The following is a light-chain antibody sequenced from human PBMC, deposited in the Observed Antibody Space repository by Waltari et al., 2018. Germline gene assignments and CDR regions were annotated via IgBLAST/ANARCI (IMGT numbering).Light chain of an antibody. CDR3: AAWDDSLSGWV. Sequence: QSVLTQPPSVSEAPRQRVTISCSGSSSNIGNNAVNWYPQLPGKAPKLLIYYDDLLPPGVSDRFSGSKSGTSASLAISGLQSEDEADYYCAAWDDSLSGWVFGGGTKLTVL. CDR2: YDD. J-gene: IGLJ3*02. V-gene: IGLV1-36*01. CDR1: SSNIGNNA.